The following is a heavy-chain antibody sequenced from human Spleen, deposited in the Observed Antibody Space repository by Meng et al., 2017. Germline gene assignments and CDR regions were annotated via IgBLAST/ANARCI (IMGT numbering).Heavy chain of an antibody. CDR3: ASNSGEGKIDY. CDR2: IKQDGSEK. J-gene: IGHJ4*02. CDR1: GFTFSNYW. V-gene: IGHV3-7*01. D-gene: IGHD4-23*01. Sequence: GESLKISCAASGFTFSNYWMSWVRQAPGKGLEWVANIKQDGSEKYYVDSVKGRFTISRDNAKNSLYLQVNSLRAEDTAVYYCASNSGEGKIDYWGQGTLVTVSS.